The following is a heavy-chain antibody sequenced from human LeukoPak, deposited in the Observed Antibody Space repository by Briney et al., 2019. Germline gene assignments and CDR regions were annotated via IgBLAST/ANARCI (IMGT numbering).Heavy chain of an antibody. Sequence: PGGSLRLSCAASGFTFDDYAMHWVRQAPGKGLEWVSGIRWNSGSIGYADSVKGRFTISRDNAKNSLYLQMNSLRAEDTALYYCEKDMSSSLRDYNWFDPWGQGTLVTVSS. V-gene: IGHV3-9*01. CDR3: EKDMSSSLRDYNWFDP. CDR1: GFTFDDYA. CDR2: IRWNSGSI. D-gene: IGHD6-13*01. J-gene: IGHJ5*02.